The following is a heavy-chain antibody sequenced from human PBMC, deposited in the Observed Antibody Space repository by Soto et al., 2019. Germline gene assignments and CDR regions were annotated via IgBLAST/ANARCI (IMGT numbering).Heavy chain of an antibody. CDR3: ARQVPAAIRLGWFDP. Sequence: SETLSRTCTVSGGSISRSTYYWVWIRQPPGKVLEWIGSIYYSGITYYRPSLKSRVTISVDTSKNQFSLKLSSVTAADTAVYYCARQVPAAIRLGWFDPWGQGTLVTVSS. D-gene: IGHD2-2*02. V-gene: IGHV4-39*01. CDR1: GGSISRSTYY. J-gene: IGHJ5*02. CDR2: IYYSGIT.